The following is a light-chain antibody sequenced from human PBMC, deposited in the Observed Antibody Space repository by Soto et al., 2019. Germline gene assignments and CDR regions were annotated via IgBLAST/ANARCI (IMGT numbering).Light chain of an antibody. CDR1: QSVSNNY. V-gene: IGKV3-20*01. CDR2: GAS. J-gene: IGKJ5*01. CDR3: QHYGFSPPIT. Sequence: EIVLTQSPGTLSLSPGERATLSCRASQSVSNNYLAWYQQKPGQAPRLLIYGASNRATGIPDRFSGSGSGTDFTLIISRLEPEDFAVYYCQHYGFSPPITFGQGTRLEI.